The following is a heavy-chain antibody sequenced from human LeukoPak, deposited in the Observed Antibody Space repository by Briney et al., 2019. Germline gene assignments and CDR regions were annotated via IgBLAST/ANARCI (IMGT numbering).Heavy chain of an antibody. J-gene: IGHJ4*02. V-gene: IGHV3-66*01. CDR3: ARDTFGYSSSWYDY. D-gene: IGHD6-13*01. CDR2: IYSGGST. Sequence: GGSLRLSCAASGFTVSSNYMSWVRQAPGKGLEWVSVIYSGGSTYYADSVKGRFTISRDNSENTLYLQMNSLRAEDTAVYYCARDTFGYSSSWYDYWGQGTLVTVSS. CDR1: GFTVSSNY.